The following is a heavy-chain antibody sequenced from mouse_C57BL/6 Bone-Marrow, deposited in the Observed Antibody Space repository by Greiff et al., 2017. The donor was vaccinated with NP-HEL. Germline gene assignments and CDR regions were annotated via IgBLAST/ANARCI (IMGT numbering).Heavy chain of an antibody. Sequence: EVQGVESGGGLVKPGGSLKLSCAASGFTFSSYAMSWVRQTPEKRLEWVATISDGGSYTYYPDNVKGRFTISRDNAKNNLYLQMSHLKSEDTAMYYCARDKGGYDYAAGFAYWGQGTLVTVSA. D-gene: IGHD2-4*01. CDR3: ARDKGGYDYAAGFAY. CDR1: GFTFSSYA. V-gene: IGHV5-4*01. CDR2: ISDGGSYT. J-gene: IGHJ3*01.